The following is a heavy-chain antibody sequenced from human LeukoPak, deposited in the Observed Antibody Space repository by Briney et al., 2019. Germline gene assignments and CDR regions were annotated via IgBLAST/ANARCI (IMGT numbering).Heavy chain of an antibody. Sequence: SETLSLTCTVSGGSISSSSYYRGWIRQPPGKGLEWIGSIYYSGSTYYNPSLKSRVTISVDTSKNQFSLKLSSVTAADTAVYYCARDWYHAIDYWGQGTLVTVSS. J-gene: IGHJ4*02. D-gene: IGHD2-2*01. CDR2: IYYSGST. CDR3: ARDWYHAIDY. CDR1: GGSISSSSYY. V-gene: IGHV4-39*07.